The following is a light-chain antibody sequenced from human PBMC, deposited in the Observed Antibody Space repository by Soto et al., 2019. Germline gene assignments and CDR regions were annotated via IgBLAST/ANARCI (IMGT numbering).Light chain of an antibody. J-gene: IGKJ3*01. CDR2: GAS. CDR3: QQFGSTVT. Sequence: ETVMTQSPATLSLSPGERATLSCRASQSINRKLAWYQQKPGQSPRLLIFGASTRATGIPARFSGSGSGTDFTLTISRLEPEDFAVYYCQQFGSTVTFGPGTKVDIK. V-gene: IGKV3-15*01. CDR1: QSINRK.